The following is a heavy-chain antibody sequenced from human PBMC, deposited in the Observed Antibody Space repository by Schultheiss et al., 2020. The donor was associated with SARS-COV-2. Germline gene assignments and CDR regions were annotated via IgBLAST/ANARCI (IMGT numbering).Heavy chain of an antibody. V-gene: IGHV4-34*01. D-gene: IGHD3-10*01. CDR1: GGSFSGYS. Sequence: SETLSLTCAVYGGSFSGYSWSWIRQPPGKGLEWIGEINHRGTTNYNPSLRSRVTISLDTSKNQFSLKLNSVTAADTAVYYCARSHRRGWFDPWGQGTLVTVSS. J-gene: IGHJ5*02. CDR2: INHRGTT. CDR3: ARSHRRGWFDP.